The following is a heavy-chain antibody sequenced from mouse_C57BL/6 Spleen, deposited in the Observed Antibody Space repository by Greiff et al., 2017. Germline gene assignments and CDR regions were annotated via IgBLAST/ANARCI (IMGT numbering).Heavy chain of an antibody. J-gene: IGHJ1*03. CDR2: FHPYNDDT. V-gene: IGHV1-47*01. Sequence: QVHVKQSGAELVKPGASVKMSCKASGYTFTTYPIEWMKQNHGKSLEWIGNFHPYNDDTKYNEKFKGKATLTVEKSSSTVYLELSRLTSDDSAVYYCARGGPYYGSSYWYFDVWGTGTTVTVSS. CDR3: ARGGPYYGSSYWYFDV. D-gene: IGHD1-1*01. CDR1: GYTFTTYP.